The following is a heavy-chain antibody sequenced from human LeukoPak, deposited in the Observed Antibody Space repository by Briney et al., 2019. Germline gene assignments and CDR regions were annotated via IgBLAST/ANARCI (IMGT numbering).Heavy chain of an antibody. CDR1: GFTFDDYT. Sequence: PGGSLRLSCAASGFTFDDYTMHWARQAPGKGLEWVSLISWDGGSTYYADSVKGRFTISRDNSKNSLYLQMNSLRTEDTALYYCAKGATHAFRANPDYWGQGTLVTVSS. V-gene: IGHV3-43*01. CDR3: AKGATHAFRANPDY. D-gene: IGHD1-26*01. CDR2: ISWDGGST. J-gene: IGHJ4*02.